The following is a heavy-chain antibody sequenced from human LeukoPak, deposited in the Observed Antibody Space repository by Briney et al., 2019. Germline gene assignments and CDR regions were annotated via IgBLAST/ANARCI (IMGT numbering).Heavy chain of an antibody. Sequence: PGGSLRLSCAASGFTFSDYYMSWIRQAPGKGLEWVSGISGSGGSTYYADSVKGRFTISRDNSKNTLYLQMNSLRAEDTAVYYCAKDQVVGATGGFDIWGQGTMVTVSS. J-gene: IGHJ3*02. CDR2: ISGSGGST. D-gene: IGHD1-26*01. V-gene: IGHV3-23*01. CDR3: AKDQVVGATGGFDI. CDR1: GFTFSDYY.